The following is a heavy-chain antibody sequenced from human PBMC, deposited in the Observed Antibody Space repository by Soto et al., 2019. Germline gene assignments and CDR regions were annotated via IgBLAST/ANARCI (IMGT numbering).Heavy chain of an antibody. D-gene: IGHD2-8*02. CDR1: GFIFSSYG. J-gene: IGHJ4*02. Sequence: QVQLVESGGGVVQPGRSLRLSCAASGFIFSSYGVHWVRQAPGKGLQWVAVIWYDGSNKYYADSVKGRFTISRDNSKSTVFLQMNSLRAEDTAVYYCARGLVGFFHIDYWGQGSLVTVSS. CDR2: IWYDGSNK. V-gene: IGHV3-33*01. CDR3: ARGLVGFFHIDY.